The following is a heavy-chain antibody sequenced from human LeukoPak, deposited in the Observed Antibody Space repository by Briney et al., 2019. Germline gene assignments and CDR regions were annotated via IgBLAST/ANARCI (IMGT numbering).Heavy chain of an antibody. CDR3: ASLTVTGGSLSDY. CDR2: ISNSGSSK. D-gene: IGHD2-15*01. V-gene: IGHV3-48*04. J-gene: IGHJ4*02. Sequence: GGSLRHSCAASGITFSRNWMSWVRQAPGKGLEWVSYISNSGSSKYYVDSVKGRFTISRDNAKNSLYLQMNSLRAEDTAVYYCASLTVTGGSLSDYWGQGTLVTVSS. CDR1: GITFSRNW.